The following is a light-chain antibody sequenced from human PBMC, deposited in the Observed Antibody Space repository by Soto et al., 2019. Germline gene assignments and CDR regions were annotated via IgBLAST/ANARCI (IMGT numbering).Light chain of an antibody. CDR3: QKYNSYSWK. CDR1: QSISSW. CDR2: KAS. Sequence: DIQMTQSPSTLSASVVYIVTITCLASQSISSWLAWYQQKPGKAPKLLIYKASSLESGVPSRFSGSGSGTEFTLTISSLQPDDFATYYCQKYNSYSWKCGQGNTGDIK. J-gene: IGKJ1*01. V-gene: IGKV1-5*03.